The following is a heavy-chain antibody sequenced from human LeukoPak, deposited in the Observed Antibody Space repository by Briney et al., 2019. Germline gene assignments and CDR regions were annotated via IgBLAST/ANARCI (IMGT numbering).Heavy chain of an antibody. D-gene: IGHD1-26*01. CDR1: GLTFTSHA. V-gene: IGHV3-23*01. Sequence: GGSLRLSCAAPGLTFTSHAMSWVRQAPGKGLEWVSTISESGGTTYYADSVKGRFTISRDSSKNTLYLQMDSLTAEDTAVFYCVCGSSGTYGEGYWGQGTLVTVSS. J-gene: IGHJ4*02. CDR2: ISESGGTT. CDR3: VCGSSGTYGEGY.